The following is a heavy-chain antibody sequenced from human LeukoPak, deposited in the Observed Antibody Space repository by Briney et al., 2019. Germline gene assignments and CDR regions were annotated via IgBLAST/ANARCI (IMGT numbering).Heavy chain of an antibody. J-gene: IGHJ6*03. D-gene: IGHD2-2*01. Sequence: PGGSLRLSCAASGFTFSSYTMHWVRQAPGKGLEWVAVISYDGSNKYYADSVKGRFTISRDNSKNTRYLQMNSLRAEDTAVYYCARDSDCSSTSCRGYDYMNVWGKGTTVTVSS. CDR3: ARDSDCSSTSCRGYDYMNV. CDR2: ISYDGSNK. V-gene: IGHV3-30-3*01. CDR1: GFTFSSYT.